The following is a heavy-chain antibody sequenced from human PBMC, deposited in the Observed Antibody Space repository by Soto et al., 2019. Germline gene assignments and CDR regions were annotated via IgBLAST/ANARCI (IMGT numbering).Heavy chain of an antibody. V-gene: IGHV1-18*01. CDR1: GYTFTSFG. D-gene: IGHD1-26*01. J-gene: IGHJ4*02. CDR2: ISAYTGNT. CDR3: ARDTKVGVTCFDF. Sequence: QVQLVQSGAEVKKPGASVKVSCKASGYTFTSFGISWVRQAPGQGLEWIGWISAYTGNTNYAQNLQGRVTVTTDTSTTTAYMELRSLSSDDTAVYYCARDTKVGVTCFDFWGQGTMVTVSS.